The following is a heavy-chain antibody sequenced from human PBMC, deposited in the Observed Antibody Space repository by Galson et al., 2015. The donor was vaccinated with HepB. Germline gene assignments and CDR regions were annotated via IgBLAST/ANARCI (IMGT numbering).Heavy chain of an antibody. CDR2: VFHSGGA. Sequence: SETLSLTCTVSGVSISSHYWSWIRQTPGKGLEWIGSVFHSGGANYNPPLKSRVTISVDTSKSQFSLRLTSVTAADTAVDYCARPGGAVVWSIVPLFLEKWSQGTPVTGSS. CDR1: GVSISSHY. J-gene: IGHJ4*01. V-gene: IGHV4-59*08. D-gene: IGHD6-19*01. CDR3: ARPGGAVVWSIVPLFLEK.